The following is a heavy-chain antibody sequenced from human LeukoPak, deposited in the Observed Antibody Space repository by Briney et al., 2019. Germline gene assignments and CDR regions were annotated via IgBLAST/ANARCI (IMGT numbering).Heavy chain of an antibody. J-gene: IGHJ4*02. CDR3: TREENRQWEPSHLGDY. Sequence: GGSLRLSCTASGFTFGDYAMSWFRQAPGKGLEWVGFIRSKAYGGTTEYAASVKGRFTISRDDSKSIAYLQMNSLKTEDTAVYYCTREENRQWEPSHLGDYWGQGTLVTVSS. CDR2: IRSKAYGGTT. CDR1: GFTFGDYA. V-gene: IGHV3-49*03. D-gene: IGHD1-26*01.